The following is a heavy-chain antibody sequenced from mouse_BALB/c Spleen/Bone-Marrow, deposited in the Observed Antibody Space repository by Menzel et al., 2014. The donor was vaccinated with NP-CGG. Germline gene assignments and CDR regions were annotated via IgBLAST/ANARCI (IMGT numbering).Heavy chain of an antibody. V-gene: IGHV1-14*01. J-gene: IGHJ4*01. CDR2: INPYNDGT. CDR1: GYTFSSYV. D-gene: IGHD2-3*01. Sequence: VQLQQSGPELGKPGASVKMSCKASGYTFSSYVIHWAKQKPGQGLEWIGYINPYNDGTKYNEKFKGKATLTSDKSSSTAYIDLSSLTSEDSAVYYCAREADGYYVGAMDYWGQGTSVTVSS. CDR3: AREADGYYVGAMDY.